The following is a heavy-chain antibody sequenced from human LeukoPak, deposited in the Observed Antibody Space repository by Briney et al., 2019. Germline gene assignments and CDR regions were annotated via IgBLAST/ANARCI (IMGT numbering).Heavy chain of an antibody. CDR3: ARVLEGSSGQHWYFNL. CDR2: INHSGST. CDR1: GGSFSGYY. J-gene: IGHJ2*01. Sequence: PSETLSLTCAVYGGSFSGYYWSWIRQPPGKGLEWIGEINHSGSTNYNPSLKSRVTISVDTSKNQFSLKLSSVTAADTAVYYCARVLEGSSGQHWYFNLWGRGTLVTVSS. V-gene: IGHV4-34*01. D-gene: IGHD6-19*01.